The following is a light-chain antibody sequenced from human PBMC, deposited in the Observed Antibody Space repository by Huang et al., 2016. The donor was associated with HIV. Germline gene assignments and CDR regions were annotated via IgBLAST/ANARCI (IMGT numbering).Light chain of an antibody. CDR2: GAS. CDR3: QQYGGSPLT. Sequence: EIVLTQSPGTLSLSPGERATLSCRASQSVSNYLAWYQQKPGQAPRLLIYGASSRATGSPDRVSGSGAGTDFTLTISRLEPEDFAFYYCQQYGGSPLTFGGGIKVETK. V-gene: IGKV3-20*01. CDR1: QSVSNY. J-gene: IGKJ4*01.